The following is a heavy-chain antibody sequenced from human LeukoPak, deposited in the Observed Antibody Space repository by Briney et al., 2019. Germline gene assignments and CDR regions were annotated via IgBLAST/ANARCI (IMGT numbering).Heavy chain of an antibody. CDR2: IGIDSGNT. Sequence: GGSLRLSCTASGFPFIEYSMNWVRQAPGKGLEWISYIGIDSGNTKYADSVGGRFTISADKAKNSLYLQMNSLRVEDTAVYCCARDHNYAFDNWGQGTLVSVSS. J-gene: IGHJ4*02. D-gene: IGHD1-1*01. CDR1: GFPFIEYS. V-gene: IGHV3-48*01. CDR3: ARDHNYAFDN.